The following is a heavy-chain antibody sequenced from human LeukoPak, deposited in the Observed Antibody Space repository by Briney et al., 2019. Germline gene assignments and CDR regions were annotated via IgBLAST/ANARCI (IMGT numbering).Heavy chain of an antibody. CDR3: ARGAYSGRSSHFDY. CDR1: GFTFSSYS. CDR2: ISSSSVI. V-gene: IGHV3-48*01. Sequence: GGSLRLSCAASGFTFSSYSIYWVRQAPGKGLEWISFISSSSVILYAESVKGRFTVSRDNAKNSLYLQMNSLRAEDTALYYCARGAYSGRSSHFDYWGRGTLVTVSS. D-gene: IGHD3-10*01. J-gene: IGHJ4*02.